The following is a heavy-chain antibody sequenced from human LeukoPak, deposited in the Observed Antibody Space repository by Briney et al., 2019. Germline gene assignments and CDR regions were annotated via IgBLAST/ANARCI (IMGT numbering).Heavy chain of an antibody. CDR3: ARKKKGYGSGSSYAFDI. D-gene: IGHD3-10*01. CDR1: GYSFTSYW. J-gene: IGHJ3*02. CDR2: IYPGDSDT. Sequence: GESLKISCKGSGYSFTSYWIGWVRQMPGKGLEWMGIIYPGDSDTRYSPSFQGQDTISADRSISTAYLQWSSLKASDTAMYYCARKKKGYGSGSSYAFDIWGQGTMVTVSS. V-gene: IGHV5-51*01.